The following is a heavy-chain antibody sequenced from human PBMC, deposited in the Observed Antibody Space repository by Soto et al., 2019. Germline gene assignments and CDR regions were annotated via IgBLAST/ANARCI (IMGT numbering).Heavy chain of an antibody. CDR1: GYTFTNYA. CDR2: INAGNGNT. CDR3: ARVSGYYLPDY. V-gene: IGHV1-3*05. Sequence: QVQLVQSGAEEKKPGASVKVSCKASGYTFTNYAMHWVRQAPGQRLEWMGWINAGNGNTKYSQKFQGRVTITGDTSASTAYMELSSLRSEDTAVYYCARVSGYYLPDYWGQGTLVTVSS. J-gene: IGHJ4*02. D-gene: IGHD5-12*01.